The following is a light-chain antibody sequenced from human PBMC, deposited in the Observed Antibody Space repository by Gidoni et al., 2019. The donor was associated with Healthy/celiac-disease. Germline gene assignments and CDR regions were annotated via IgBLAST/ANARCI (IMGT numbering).Light chain of an antibody. CDR1: QSISSY. J-gene: IGKJ1*01. Sequence: EIQMTQSPSPLSASVGDRVTITCRASQSISSYLNWYQQKPGKAPKLLIYAASSLQSGVPSRFSGSGSGTDFTLTISSLQPEDFATYYCQQSYSTPRTFXXXTKVEIK. CDR3: QQSYSTPRT. CDR2: AAS. V-gene: IGKV1-39*01.